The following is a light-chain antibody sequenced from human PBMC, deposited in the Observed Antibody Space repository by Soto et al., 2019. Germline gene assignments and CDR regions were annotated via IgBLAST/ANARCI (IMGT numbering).Light chain of an antibody. CDR1: HSVSGRY. Sequence: IVLKQSPHTMSLSQREGATLSCRASHSVSGRYLAWYQQKPGQAPRLLIYDASSRATGIPDRFSGSGSGTDFTLTISSLEPEDSAVYYCQQYGSSPLLTFGGGTKVDIK. J-gene: IGKJ4*01. CDR2: DAS. V-gene: IGKV3-20*01. CDR3: QQYGSSPLLT.